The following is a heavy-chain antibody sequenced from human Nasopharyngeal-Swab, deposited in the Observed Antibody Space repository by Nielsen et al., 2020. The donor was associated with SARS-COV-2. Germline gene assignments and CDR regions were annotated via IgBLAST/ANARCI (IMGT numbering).Heavy chain of an antibody. CDR1: GYTFTSYD. J-gene: IGHJ4*02. Sequence: ASVKVSCKASGYTFTSYDINWVRQATGQGLEWMGWINTNTGNPTYAQGFTGRFVFSLDTSVSTAYLQISSLKAEDTAVYYCARDRDYGGNEGFDYWGQGTLVTVSS. CDR3: ARDRDYGGNEGFDY. V-gene: IGHV7-4-1*02. CDR2: INTNTGNP. D-gene: IGHD4-23*01.